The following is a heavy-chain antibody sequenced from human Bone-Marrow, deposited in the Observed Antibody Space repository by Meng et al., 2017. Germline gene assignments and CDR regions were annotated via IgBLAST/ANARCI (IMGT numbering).Heavy chain of an antibody. D-gene: IGHD2-15*01. Sequence: GESLKISCAASGFTFSRFAMHWVRQAPGKGPEWVAVIGYDGNNKFYADSVKDRFAISRDNSRNTLHLQMSSLRAEDTAVYYCAACSGGSCYDEIGYWGQGTLVTVSS. V-gene: IGHV3-30*09. CDR3: AACSGGSCYDEIGY. CDR2: IGYDGNNK. CDR1: GFTFSRFA. J-gene: IGHJ4*02.